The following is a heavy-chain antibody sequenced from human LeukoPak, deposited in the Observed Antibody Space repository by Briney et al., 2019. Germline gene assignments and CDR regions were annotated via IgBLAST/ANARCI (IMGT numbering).Heavy chain of an antibody. CDR3: ARGHVWFDP. CDR2: IKQDGSEK. V-gene: IGHV3-7*05. Sequence: GGSLRLSCAASGFTFSNYGMTWVRQAPGKGLEWVANIKQDGSEKYYVDSVKGRFTISRDNAKNSLYLQMNSLRAEDMAVYYCARGHVWFDPWGQGTLVTVSS. CDR1: GFTFSNYG. J-gene: IGHJ5*02.